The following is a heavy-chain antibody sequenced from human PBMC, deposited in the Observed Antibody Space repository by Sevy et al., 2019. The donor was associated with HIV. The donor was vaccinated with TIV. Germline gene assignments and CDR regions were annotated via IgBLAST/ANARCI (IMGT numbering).Heavy chain of an antibody. Sequence: ASVKVSCKASGGTFSSYAISWVRQAPGQGLEWMGGIIPIFGTANYAQKLQGRVTITADESTSTAYMEPSSLRSEDTAFYYCARDRIPRIYFDYWGQGTLVTVSS. CDR3: ARDRIPRIYFDY. D-gene: IGHD5-18*01. J-gene: IGHJ4*02. CDR1: GGTFSSYA. V-gene: IGHV1-69*13. CDR2: IIPIFGTA.